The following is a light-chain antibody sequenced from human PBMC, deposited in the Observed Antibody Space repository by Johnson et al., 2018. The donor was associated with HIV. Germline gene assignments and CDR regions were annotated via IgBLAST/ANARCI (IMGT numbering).Light chain of an antibody. V-gene: IGLV1-51*01. CDR2: DNN. Sequence: QSVLTQPPSVSAAPGQKVTISCSGSSSNIGNNYVSWYQQLPHTAPRLLISDNNKRPSGIPDRFSGSKSGASATLGITGLQTGDEADYYCGTWDNSLNVYVFGTGTKVTVL. CDR3: GTWDNSLNVYV. CDR1: SSNIGNNY. J-gene: IGLJ1*01.